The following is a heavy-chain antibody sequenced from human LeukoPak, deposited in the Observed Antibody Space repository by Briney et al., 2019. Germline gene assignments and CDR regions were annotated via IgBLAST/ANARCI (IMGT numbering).Heavy chain of an antibody. Sequence: PGGSLRLSCVASGFTFSSYSMIWVCQAPGKGLEWVSFISGSSSFIYNADSVKGRFTVSRDNAKNSLYLQMNNPRAEDTAVYYCARDLPTVTTVHFRDSWGQGILVAVSS. CDR1: GFTFSSYS. D-gene: IGHD4-17*01. J-gene: IGHJ4*02. CDR2: ISGSSSFI. V-gene: IGHV3-21*01. CDR3: ARDLPTVTTVHFRDS.